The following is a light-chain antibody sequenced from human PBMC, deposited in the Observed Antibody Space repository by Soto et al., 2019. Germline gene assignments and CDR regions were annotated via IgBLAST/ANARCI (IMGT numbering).Light chain of an antibody. CDR1: QSISTY. V-gene: IGKV1-39*01. J-gene: IGKJ4*01. CDR3: QQTDSTPLT. CDR2: GAY. Sequence: DIQMTQSPSSLSASVGDRVTITCRASQSISTYLNWYQQKPGKAPQLLIFGAYSLQSGMPSRFSGSSSGTDVTLSISSLQPEDFATYYCQQTDSTPLTFGGGTKVEIK.